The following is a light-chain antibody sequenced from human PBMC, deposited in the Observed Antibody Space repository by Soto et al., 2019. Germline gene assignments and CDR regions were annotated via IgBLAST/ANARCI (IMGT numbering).Light chain of an antibody. CDR1: QSVSNNY. Sequence: ELVLTQSPVTLSLSPGERGTISCRASQSVSNNYLAWYQQKPGXGPXXLIYGASNRATGIPDRFNVIGSGTDFTLSFSRLEPEDFAVDDCQQYGSSGTFGPGTKVEI. J-gene: IGKJ4*02. CDR3: QQYGSSGT. CDR2: GAS. V-gene: IGKV3-20*01.